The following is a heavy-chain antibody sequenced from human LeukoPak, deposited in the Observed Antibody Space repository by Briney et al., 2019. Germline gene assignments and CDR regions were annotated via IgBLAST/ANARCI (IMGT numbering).Heavy chain of an antibody. J-gene: IGHJ4*02. CDR2: INSDGSTT. Sequence: GGSLRLSCAASGFTFSSYWMHWVSHAPGKGLVWVSRINSDGSTTTYADSVKGRFTISRDNAKKTLNRQMNSVRAEDTAVYYCARRGDYGDYLGQGTLVTVSS. CDR3: ARRGDYGDY. V-gene: IGHV3-74*01. CDR1: GFTFSSYW.